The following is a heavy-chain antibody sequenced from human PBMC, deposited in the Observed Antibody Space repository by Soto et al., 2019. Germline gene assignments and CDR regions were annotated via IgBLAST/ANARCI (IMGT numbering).Heavy chain of an antibody. J-gene: IGHJ6*03. Sequence: SETQSLTCAVYGGSFSGYYWSWIRQPPGKGLEWIGEINHSGSTNYNPSLKSRVTISVDTSKNQFSLKLSSVTAADTAVYYCARVIRGLELRYYYYYMDVWGKGTTVTVSS. CDR2: INHSGST. CDR1: GGSFSGYY. CDR3: ARVIRGLELRYYYYYMDV. V-gene: IGHV4-34*01. D-gene: IGHD1-7*01.